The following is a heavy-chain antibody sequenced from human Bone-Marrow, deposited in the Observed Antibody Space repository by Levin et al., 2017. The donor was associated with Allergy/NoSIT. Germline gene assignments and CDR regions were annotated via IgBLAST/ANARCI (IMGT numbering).Heavy chain of an antibody. Sequence: GGSLRLSCAAAGFTFSSYGMSWVRQAPGKGLEWVSGFSGSVATASYADSVKGRFTISRDIGKNTLFLQMHSLRAEDTAVYYCAKDAGVYNNYPFDFWGQGTLVTVSS. J-gene: IGHJ4*02. D-gene: IGHD4-11*01. V-gene: IGHV3-23*01. CDR1: GFTFSSYG. CDR3: AKDAGVYNNYPFDF. CDR2: FSGSVATA.